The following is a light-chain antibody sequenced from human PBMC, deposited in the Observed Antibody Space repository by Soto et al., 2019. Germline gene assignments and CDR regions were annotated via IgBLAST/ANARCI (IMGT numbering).Light chain of an antibody. J-gene: IGKJ2*01. V-gene: IGKV1-39*01. CDR3: QQSFSTPPT. Sequence: DIQMTQSPASLSASVGDRVTISCRASQTISRFLNWYQRKPGQAPKFLIYDASSLQSGVPSRFSGSGSGTAFTLTISSLQPEDFATYYCQQSFSTPPTFGQGTKLEIK. CDR2: DAS. CDR1: QTISRF.